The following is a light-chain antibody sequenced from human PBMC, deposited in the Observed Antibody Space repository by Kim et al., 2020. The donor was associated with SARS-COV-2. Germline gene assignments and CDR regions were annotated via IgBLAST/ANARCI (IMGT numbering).Light chain of an antibody. V-gene: IGKV4-1*01. CDR3: QQYYSTPYT. CDR1: QSVLYSSNNKNY. J-gene: IGKJ2*01. Sequence: MAIINCKSSQSVLYSSNNKNYLAWYQQKPGQPPKLLIYWASTRESGVPDRFSGSGSGTDFTLTISSLQAEDVAVYYCQQYYSTPYTFGQGTKLEI. CDR2: WAS.